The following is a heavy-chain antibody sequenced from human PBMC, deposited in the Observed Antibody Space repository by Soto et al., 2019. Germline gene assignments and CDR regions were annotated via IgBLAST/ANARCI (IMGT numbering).Heavy chain of an antibody. J-gene: IGHJ6*02. CDR1: GFTFSSYG. CDR3: AKDQTTVAYYYYYGMDI. Sequence: GGSLRLSCAASGFTFSSYGMHWVRQAPGKGLEWVAVISYGGSNKYYADSVKGRFTISRDNSKNTLYLQMNSLRAEDTAVYYCAKDQTTVAYYYYYGMDIWGQGTTVTVSS. CDR2: ISYGGSNK. D-gene: IGHD4-17*01. V-gene: IGHV3-30*18.